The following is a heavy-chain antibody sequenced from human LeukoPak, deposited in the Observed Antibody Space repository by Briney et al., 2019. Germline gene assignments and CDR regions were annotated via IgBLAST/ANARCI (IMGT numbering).Heavy chain of an antibody. CDR1: GGSISSSSYY. V-gene: IGHV4-39*07. J-gene: IGHJ1*01. D-gene: IGHD6-19*01. CDR2: IYYSGST. Sequence: SETLSLTCTVSGGSISSSSYYWGWIRQPPGKGLEWIGSIYYSGSTYYNPSLKSRVTISVDTSKNQFSLKLSSVTAADTAVYYCASSVGVAGDSALKKVAEYFQHWGQGTLVTVSS. CDR3: ASSVGVAGDSALKKVAEYFQH.